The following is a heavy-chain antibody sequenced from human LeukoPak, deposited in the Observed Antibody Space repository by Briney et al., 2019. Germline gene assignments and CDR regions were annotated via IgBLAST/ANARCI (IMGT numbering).Heavy chain of an antibody. CDR3: AKGRGRVVIMLLFKGGDAFDI. V-gene: IGHV3-23*01. J-gene: IGHJ3*02. D-gene: IGHD3-3*01. Sequence: GGSLRLSCAASGFTFSSYAMSWVRQAPGKGLEWVSAISGSGGSTYYADSVKGRFTISRDNSKNTLYLQMNSLRAEDTAVYYCAKGRGRVVIMLLFKGGDAFDIWGQGTMVTVSS. CDR1: GFTFSSYA. CDR2: ISGSGGST.